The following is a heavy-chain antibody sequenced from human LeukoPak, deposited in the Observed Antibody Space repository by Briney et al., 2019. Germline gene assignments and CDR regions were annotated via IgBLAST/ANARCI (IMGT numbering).Heavy chain of an antibody. D-gene: IGHD2-21*02. J-gene: IGHJ4*02. V-gene: IGHV3-23*01. Sequence: TGGSLRLSCAASGFTFSSHWMTWVRQAPGKGLEWVSAISGSGGSTYYADSVKGRFTISRDNSKSTLYLQMNSLRAEDTAVYYCAKDRYCGGDCRIDYWGQGTLVTVSS. CDR2: ISGSGGST. CDR3: AKDRYCGGDCRIDY. CDR1: GFTFSSHW.